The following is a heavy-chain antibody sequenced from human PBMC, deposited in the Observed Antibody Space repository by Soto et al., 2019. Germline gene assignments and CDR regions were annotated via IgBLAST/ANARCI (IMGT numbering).Heavy chain of an antibody. CDR3: AVGGSRSYRDY. CDR1: GGTFSSYA. J-gene: IGHJ4*02. CDR2: IIPNFGTA. Sequence: QVQLVQSGAEVKKPGSSVKVSCKASGGTFSSYAISWVRQAPGQGLEWMGGIIPNFGTANYAQKFQGRVTITADKSTSTAYMELSSLRSDDTSVYYWAVGGSRSYRDYWGQGTLVTVSS. V-gene: IGHV1-69*06. D-gene: IGHD2-2*01.